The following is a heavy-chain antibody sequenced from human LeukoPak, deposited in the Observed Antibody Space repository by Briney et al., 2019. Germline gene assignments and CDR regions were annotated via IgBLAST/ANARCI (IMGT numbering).Heavy chain of an antibody. J-gene: IGHJ3*02. CDR3: ARVSGPGHYYDSSGYYPTDAFDI. Sequence: ASVKVSCKASGYTFTSYGISWVRQAPGQGLEWMGWISAYNGNTNYAQKLQGRVTMTTDTSTSTAYMELRSLRSDDTAVYYCARVSGPGHYYDSSGYYPTDAFDIWGQGTMVTVSS. CDR1: GYTFTSYG. D-gene: IGHD3-22*01. CDR2: ISAYNGNT. V-gene: IGHV1-18*01.